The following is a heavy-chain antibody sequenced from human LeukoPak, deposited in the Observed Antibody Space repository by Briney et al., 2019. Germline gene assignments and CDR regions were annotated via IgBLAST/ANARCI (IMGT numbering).Heavy chain of an antibody. J-gene: IGHJ5*02. Sequence: EASVKVSCKASGYTFTSYDINWVRQATGQGLEWMGWMNPHSGNTGYAQKFQGRVTMTRDMSTSTDYMELSSLRSEDTAVYYCARDNSVEDTAWWFDPWGQGTLVTVSS. CDR3: ARDNSVEDTAWWFDP. V-gene: IGHV1-8*01. CDR1: GYTFTSYD. CDR2: MNPHSGNT. D-gene: IGHD4-23*01.